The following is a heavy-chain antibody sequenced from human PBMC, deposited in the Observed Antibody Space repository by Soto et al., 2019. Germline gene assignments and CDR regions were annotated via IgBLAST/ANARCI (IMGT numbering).Heavy chain of an antibody. V-gene: IGHV4-34*01. CDR1: GGSFSGYY. D-gene: IGHD6-19*01. CDR2: INHSGST. CDR3: ARGLGGWYGDWFDP. J-gene: IGHJ5*02. Sequence: SETLSLTCAVYGGSFSGYYWSWIRQPPGKGLEWIGEINHSGSTNYNPSLKSRVTILVDTSKNQFSLKLSSVTAADTAVYYCARGLGGWYGDWFDPWGQGTLVTVSS.